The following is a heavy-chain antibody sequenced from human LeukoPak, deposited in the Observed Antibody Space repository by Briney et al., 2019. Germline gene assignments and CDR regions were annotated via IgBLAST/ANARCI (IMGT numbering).Heavy chain of an antibody. CDR2: IYYSGST. D-gene: IGHD3-22*01. CDR3: AREHNDSSGYYYYFDY. J-gene: IGHJ4*02. V-gene: IGHV4-59*12. Sequence: SETLSLTCTVSGGSISSYYWSWIRQPPGKGLEWIGYIYYSGSTNYNPSLKSRVTISVDTSKNQFSLKLSSVSAADTAVYYFAREHNDSSGYYYYFDYWGQGTLVTVSS. CDR1: GGSISSYY.